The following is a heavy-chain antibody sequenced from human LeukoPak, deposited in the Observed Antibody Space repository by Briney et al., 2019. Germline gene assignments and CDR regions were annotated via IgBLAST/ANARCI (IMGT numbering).Heavy chain of an antibody. Sequence: GASVKVSCKASGYTFTSYGISWVRQAPGQGLEWMGWISAYNGNTNYAQKLQGRVTMTTDTSTSTAYMELRSLRSDDTAVYYCARDGYSSGWNARSWFDPWGQGTLVTVSS. V-gene: IGHV1-18*01. CDR2: ISAYNGNT. J-gene: IGHJ5*02. D-gene: IGHD6-19*01. CDR1: GYTFTSYG. CDR3: ARDGYSSGWNARSWFDP.